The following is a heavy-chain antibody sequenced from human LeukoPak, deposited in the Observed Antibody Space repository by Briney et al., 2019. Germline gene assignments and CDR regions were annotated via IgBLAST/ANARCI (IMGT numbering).Heavy chain of an antibody. CDR2: ISSSGSTI. J-gene: IGHJ6*04. V-gene: IGHV3-48*03. Sequence: GVSLRLSCAASGFTFSSFEMIWLRQAPGKGLEGVSYISSSGSTIYYADSVTGRFTISRDNAKNSLYLQMNSLRAEDTAVYYCAELGITMIGGVWGKGTTVTISS. D-gene: IGHD3-10*02. CDR3: AELGITMIGGV. CDR1: GFTFSSFE.